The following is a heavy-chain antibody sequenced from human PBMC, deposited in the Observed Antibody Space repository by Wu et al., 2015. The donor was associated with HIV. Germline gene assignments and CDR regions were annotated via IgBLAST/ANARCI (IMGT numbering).Heavy chain of an antibody. CDR3: ARGEYCSPRRDPERTYFDY. CDR2: INPNSGGT. Sequence: VKKPGASVKVSCKASGCTFTDYYIHWVRQAPGQGLEWMGWINPNSGGTNYAQKFQGRVSMTRDTSISTAYMELSRLRSDDTAVYYCARGEYCSPRRDPERTYFDYVGPGNPGHRLL. J-gene: IGHJ4*02. V-gene: IGHV1-2*02. CDR1: GCTFTDYY. D-gene: IGHD6-6*01.